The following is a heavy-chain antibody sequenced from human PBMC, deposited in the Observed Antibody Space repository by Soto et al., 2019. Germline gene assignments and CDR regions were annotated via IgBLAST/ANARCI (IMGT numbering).Heavy chain of an antibody. D-gene: IGHD2-15*01. CDR2: IKQDGSEK. V-gene: IGHV3-7*01. J-gene: IGHJ6*02. CDR1: GFTFSSYW. CDR3: ARDTGGIGCSGGSCYDYYYYYYGMDV. Sequence: PGGSLRLSCAASGFTFSSYWMSWVRQAPGKGLEWVANIKQDGSEKYYVDSVKGRFTISRDNAKNSLYLQMNSLRAEDTAVYYCARDTGGIGCSGGSCYDYYYYYYGMDVWGQGTTVTVSS.